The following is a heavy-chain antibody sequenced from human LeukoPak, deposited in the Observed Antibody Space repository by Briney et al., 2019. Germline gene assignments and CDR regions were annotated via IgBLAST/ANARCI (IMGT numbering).Heavy chain of an antibody. D-gene: IGHD1-20*01. CDR2: IYPGDSDT. CDR3: VRRQYNWNDGWGFDY. CDR1: GYSFTSYW. V-gene: IGHV5-51*01. Sequence: GESLQISCKGSGYSFTSYWIGWVRQVPAKGLEWMGIIYPGDSDTRYSPSFQGQVTISADKSISTAYLQWSSLKASDTAVYYCVRRQYNWNDGWGFDYWGQGTLVTVSS. J-gene: IGHJ4*02.